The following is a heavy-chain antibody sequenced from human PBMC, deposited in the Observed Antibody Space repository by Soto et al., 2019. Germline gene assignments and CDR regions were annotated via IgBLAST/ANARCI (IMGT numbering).Heavy chain of an antibody. V-gene: IGHV1-24*01. CDR3: ATGGGMDCSSTSCLAGHYYYYYYMDV. J-gene: IGHJ6*03. Sequence: ASVKVSCKVSGYTLTELSMHWVRQAPGKGLEWMGGFDPEDGETIYAQKFQGRVTMTEDTSTDTAYMELSSLRSEDTAGYYCATGGGMDCSSTSCLAGHYYYYYYMDVWGKGTTVTVSS. CDR1: GYTLTELS. D-gene: IGHD2-2*01. CDR2: FDPEDGET.